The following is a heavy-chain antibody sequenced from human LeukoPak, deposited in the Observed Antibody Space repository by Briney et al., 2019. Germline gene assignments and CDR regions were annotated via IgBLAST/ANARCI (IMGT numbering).Heavy chain of an antibody. D-gene: IGHD2-15*01. CDR3: ARAPGYCSGGSCYSLS. J-gene: IGHJ4*02. V-gene: IGHV3-21*01. CDR1: GFTLSSYS. Sequence: GGSLRLSCAASGFTLSSYSMNWVRQAPGKGLEWVSSISSSSSYIYYADSVKGRFTISRDNAKNSLYLQMNSLRAEDTAVYYCARAPGYCSGGSCYSLSWGQGTLVTVSS. CDR2: ISSSSSYI.